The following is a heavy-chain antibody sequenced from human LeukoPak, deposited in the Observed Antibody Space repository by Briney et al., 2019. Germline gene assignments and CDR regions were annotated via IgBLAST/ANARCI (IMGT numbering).Heavy chain of an antibody. D-gene: IGHD7-27*01. V-gene: IGHV4-34*01. J-gene: IGHJ4*02. CDR1: GGSFSGYY. Sequence: PSETLSLTCAVYGGSFSGYYWSWIPQPPGKGLEWIGEINHSGSTNYNPSLKSRVTISVDTSKNQFSLKLSSVTAADTAVYYCARGPKTGETRGLIDYWGQGTLVTVSS. CDR2: INHSGST. CDR3: ARGPKTGETRGLIDY.